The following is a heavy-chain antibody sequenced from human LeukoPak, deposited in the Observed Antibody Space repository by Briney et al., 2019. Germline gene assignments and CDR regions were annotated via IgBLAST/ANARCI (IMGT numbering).Heavy chain of an antibody. J-gene: IGHJ4*02. V-gene: IGHV3-48*01. CDR2: ISSSSSTI. CDR1: GFTFSSYS. Sequence: GGSLRLSCAASGFTFSSYSMNWVRQAQGKGLEWVSYISSSSSTIYYADSVKGRFTISRDNAKNSLYLQMNSLRAEDTAVYYCARDHLLVSGWLLPVYFDYWGQGTLVTVSS. CDR3: ARDHLLVSGWLLPVYFDY. D-gene: IGHD6-19*01.